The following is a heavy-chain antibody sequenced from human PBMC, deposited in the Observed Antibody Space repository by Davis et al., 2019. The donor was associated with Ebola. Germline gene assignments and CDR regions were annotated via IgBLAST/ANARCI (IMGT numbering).Heavy chain of an antibody. CDR3: ARDGSGTGYYYYYGMDV. Sequence: SETLSPTCTVPGGSISSYYWSWIRQPPGKGLEWIGYIYYSGSTNYNPSLKSRVTISVDTSKNQFSLKLSSVTAADTAVYYCARDGSGTGYYYYYGMDVWGQGTTVTVSS. CDR1: GGSISSYY. J-gene: IGHJ6*02. CDR2: IYYSGST. D-gene: IGHD3-10*01. V-gene: IGHV4-59*01.